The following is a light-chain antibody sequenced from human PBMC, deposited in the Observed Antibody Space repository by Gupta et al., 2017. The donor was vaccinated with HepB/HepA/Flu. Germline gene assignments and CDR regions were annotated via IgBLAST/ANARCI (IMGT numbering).Light chain of an antibody. CDR2: DAS. CDR3: LHDDNLSVT. CDR1: QDISNY. J-gene: IGKJ5*01. V-gene: IGKV1-33*01. Sequence: DIQMTESPSSLSASVGDRVTITCQASQDISNYLNWYQQKPGKAPKLLIYDASNLETGVPSRFSGSGSGTDFTLTISSLQPEDVATYYCLHDDNLSVTFGQGTQLDIK.